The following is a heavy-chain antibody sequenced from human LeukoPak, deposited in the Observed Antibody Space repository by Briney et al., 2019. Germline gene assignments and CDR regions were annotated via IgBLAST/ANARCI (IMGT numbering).Heavy chain of an antibody. CDR1: GGSFSGYY. CDR3: ARGGGSGWYHYYYGMDV. Sequence: SETLSLTYAVYGGSFSGYYWSWIRQPPGKGLEWIGEINHSGSTNYNPSLKSRVTISVDTSKNQFSLKLSSVTAADTAVYYCARGGGSGWYHYYYGMDVWGKGTTVTVSS. V-gene: IGHV4-34*01. J-gene: IGHJ6*04. D-gene: IGHD6-19*01. CDR2: INHSGST.